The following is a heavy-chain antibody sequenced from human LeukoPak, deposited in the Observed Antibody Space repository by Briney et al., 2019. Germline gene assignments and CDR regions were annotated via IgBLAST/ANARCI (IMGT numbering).Heavy chain of an antibody. CDR3: AREAYCGGDCYSEIGAFDI. CDR2: MNPNSGNT. D-gene: IGHD2-21*02. CDR1: GYTFTSYD. V-gene: IGHV1-8*01. J-gene: IGHJ3*02. Sequence: ASVKVSCKASGYTFTSYDINWVRQATGQGLEWMGWMNPNSGNTGYAQKFQGRVTMTRNTSTSTVYMELSSLRSEDTAVYYCAREAYCGGDCYSEIGAFDIWGQGTMVTVSS.